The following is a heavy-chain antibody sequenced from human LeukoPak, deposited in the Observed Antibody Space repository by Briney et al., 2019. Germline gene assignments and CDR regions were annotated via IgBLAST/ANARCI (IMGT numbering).Heavy chain of an antibody. CDR3: ARWDYDSSGYALYYFGY. Sequence: ASVKVSCKASGYTFTSYAMNWVRQAPGQGLEWMGWINTYTGNPTYAQGFTGRVVFSLDTSVSTAYLQISSLKAEDTAVYYCARWDYDSSGYALYYFGYWGQGTLVTVSS. CDR2: INTYTGNP. V-gene: IGHV7-4-1*02. CDR1: GYTFTSYA. J-gene: IGHJ4*02. D-gene: IGHD3-22*01.